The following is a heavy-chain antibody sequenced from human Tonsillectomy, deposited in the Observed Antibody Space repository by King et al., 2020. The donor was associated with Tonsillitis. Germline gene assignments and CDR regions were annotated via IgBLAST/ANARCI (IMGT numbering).Heavy chain of an antibody. CDR3: AKGIFGMITPFDY. CDR1: GFMVDDCA. D-gene: IGHD3-16*01. CDR2: INWSGGSL. V-gene: IGHV3-9*01. J-gene: IGHJ4*02. Sequence: DVQLVESGGGLVHPGGSLRLSCAASGFMVDDCAMHWVRQAPGKGLDWGSGINWSGGSLGYPDSVKGRFTISRDHAKNSLYLQMNSLRAEDTALYYCAKGIFGMITPFDYWGQGTLVTVSS.